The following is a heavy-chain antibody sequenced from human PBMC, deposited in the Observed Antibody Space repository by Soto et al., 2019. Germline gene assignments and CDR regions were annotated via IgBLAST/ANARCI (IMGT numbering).Heavy chain of an antibody. CDR2: IYYSGST. D-gene: IGHD1-1*01. Sequence: QLQLQESGPGLVKPSETLSLTCTVSGGSISSSSYYWGWIRQPPGKGLEWIGSIYYSGSTYYNPSLKSRVTISVDTSKNQFSLKLSSVTAADTAVYYCAIYNWKMTYFDYWGQGTLVTVSS. J-gene: IGHJ4*02. CDR3: AIYNWKMTYFDY. CDR1: GGSISSSSYY. V-gene: IGHV4-39*01.